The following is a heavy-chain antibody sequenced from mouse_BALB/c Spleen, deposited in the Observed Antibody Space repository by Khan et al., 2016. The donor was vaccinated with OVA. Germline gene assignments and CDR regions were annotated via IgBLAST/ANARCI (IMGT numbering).Heavy chain of an antibody. CDR3: ARVRYSGTMDY. CDR1: GYTFTNNG. Sequence: QIQLVQSGPELKKPGETVKISCKASGYTFTNNGMNWVKLAPGKGFKWMGWINTDTGKQAYADDYKGRFVFSLETTASTAYLMINKHKNENTTTYCCARVRYSGTMDYWGQGTSVTVSS. CDR2: INTDTGKQ. V-gene: IGHV9-3-1*01. D-gene: IGHD2-14*01. J-gene: IGHJ4*01.